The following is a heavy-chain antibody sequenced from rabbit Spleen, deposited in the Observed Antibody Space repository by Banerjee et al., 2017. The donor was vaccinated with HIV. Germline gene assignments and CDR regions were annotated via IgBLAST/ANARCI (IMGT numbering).Heavy chain of an antibody. CDR3: ARGTDGTYTHGLGL. Sequence: QLVESGGGLVKPGASLTLTCKASGFSFSFKDVMCWVRQAPGKGLEWIGCIGSNSDNTVYATWAKGRFTLSRTSSTTVDLEMTSLTAADTAAYFCARGTDGTYTHGLGLWGPGTLVTVS. J-gene: IGHJ4*01. V-gene: IGHV1S45*01. D-gene: IGHD1-1*01. CDR2: IGSNSDNT. CDR1: GFSFSFKDV.